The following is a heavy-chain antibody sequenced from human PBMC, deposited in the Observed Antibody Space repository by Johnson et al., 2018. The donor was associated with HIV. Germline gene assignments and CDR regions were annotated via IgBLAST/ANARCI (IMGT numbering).Heavy chain of an antibody. Sequence: VQLVESGGGLVQPGGSLRLSCAASGFTFSSYWMHWVRQAPGKGLVWVSRINSDGSTIYYADSVKGRFPISRDNAKNSLYLQMNSLRAEDTAVYYCARELRGGHTDAFDIWGQGTMVTVSS. V-gene: IGHV3-74*01. CDR1: GFTFSSYW. CDR3: ARELRGGHTDAFDI. J-gene: IGHJ3*02. D-gene: IGHD5-18*01. CDR2: INSDGSTI.